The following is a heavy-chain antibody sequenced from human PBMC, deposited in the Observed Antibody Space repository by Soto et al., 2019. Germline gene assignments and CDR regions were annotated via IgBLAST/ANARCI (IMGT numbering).Heavy chain of an antibody. J-gene: IGHJ6*02. CDR3: AGGDWGTSWYRHCPVGYYYCLDV. D-gene: IGHD2-2*01. CDR2: IIPIFGTA. V-gene: IGHV1-69*06. CDR1: GGTFSSYA. Sequence: SVKVSCKASGGTFSSYAISWVRQAPGQGLEWMGGIIPIFGTANYAQKFQGRVTITADKSTSTAYMELSSLRSEDTAVYYCAGGDWGTSWYRHCPVGYYYCLDVWGQGTTVTVSS.